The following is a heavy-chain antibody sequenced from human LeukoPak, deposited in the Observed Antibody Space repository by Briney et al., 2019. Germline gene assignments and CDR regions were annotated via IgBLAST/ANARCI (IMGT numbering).Heavy chain of an antibody. J-gene: IGHJ4*02. CDR2: ISYDGSNK. V-gene: IGHV3-30*19. Sequence: SGGSLRLSCAASGFTFSSYGMHWVRQAPGKGLEWVAVISYDGSNKYYADSVKGRFTISRDNSKNTLYLQMNSLRAEDTAVYYCARQWLALDYWGQGTLVTVSS. D-gene: IGHD6-19*01. CDR3: ARQWLALDY. CDR1: GFTFSSYG.